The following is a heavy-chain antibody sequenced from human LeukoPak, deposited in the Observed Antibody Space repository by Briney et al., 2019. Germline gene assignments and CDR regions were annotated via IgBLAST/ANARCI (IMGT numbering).Heavy chain of an antibody. D-gene: IGHD2-21*02. J-gene: IGHJ4*02. CDR2: IYSGGST. Sequence: GGSLRLSCAASGFTVSSNYMSWVRQAPGKGLEWVSVIYSGGSTYYADSVKGRFTISRDNSKNTLYLQMNSLRAEDTAVYYCARDLTATSPYYFDYWGQGTLVTVSS. V-gene: IGHV3-66*01. CDR1: GFTVSSNY. CDR3: ARDLTATSPYYFDY.